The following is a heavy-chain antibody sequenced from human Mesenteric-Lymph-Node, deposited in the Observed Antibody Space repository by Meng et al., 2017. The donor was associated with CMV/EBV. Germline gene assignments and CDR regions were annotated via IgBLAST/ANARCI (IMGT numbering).Heavy chain of an antibody. CDR1: RGTFRSYA. J-gene: IGHJ1*01. D-gene: IGHD7-27*01. V-gene: IGHV1-2*02. Sequence: ASVKVSCKASRGTFRSYAISWVRQAPGQGLEWMGWINPYSGGTNYAQKFQDRVTMTRDTSISTAYIEVSGLRFDDTAVYYCAMGTGPGFQHWGQGTLVTVSS. CDR3: AMGTGPGFQH. CDR2: INPYSGGT.